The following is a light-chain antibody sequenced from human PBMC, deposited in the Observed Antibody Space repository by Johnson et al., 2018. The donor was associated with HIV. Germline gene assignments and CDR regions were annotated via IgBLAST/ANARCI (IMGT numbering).Light chain of an antibody. CDR2: ENT. V-gene: IGLV1-51*02. CDR3: GTWASSLSVYV. Sequence: VLTQPPSVSAAPGQKVTISCSGSSSNIGNNYVSWYQQLPGTAPKLLIYENTKRPSGIPDRFSGSKSGTSATLGITGLQTGDEADYYCGTWASSLSVYVFGTGTKVTVL. CDR1: SSNIGNNY. J-gene: IGLJ1*01.